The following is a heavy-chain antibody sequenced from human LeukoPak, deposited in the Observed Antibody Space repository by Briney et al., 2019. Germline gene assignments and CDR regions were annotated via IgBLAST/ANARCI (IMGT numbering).Heavy chain of an antibody. J-gene: IGHJ3*02. Sequence: SETLSLTCTVSGGSISSSSYYWGWIRQPPGKGLEWIGSIYYSGSTYYNPSLKSRVTISVDTSKNQFSLKLSSVTAADTAVYYCARQGGTTIAFDIWGQGTMVTVSS. CDR2: IYYSGST. CDR3: ARQGGTTIAFDI. CDR1: GGSISSSSYY. D-gene: IGHD1-7*01. V-gene: IGHV4-39*01.